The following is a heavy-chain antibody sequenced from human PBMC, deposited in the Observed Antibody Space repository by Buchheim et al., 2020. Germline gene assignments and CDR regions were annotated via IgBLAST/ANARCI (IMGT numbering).Heavy chain of an antibody. D-gene: IGHD4-17*01. CDR1: GFTFSSRW. CDR2: IRGDGDER. CDR3: ARGDDYGDYYFDY. Sequence: EVQLVESGGGLVQPGGSLRLSCAVSGFTFSSRWMSWARQAPEKGLERVANIRGDGDERYYVDSVKGRFTISRDNSKNSLYLQMNSLRAEDTAVYYCARGDDYGDYYFDYWGQGTL. J-gene: IGHJ4*02. V-gene: IGHV3-7*03.